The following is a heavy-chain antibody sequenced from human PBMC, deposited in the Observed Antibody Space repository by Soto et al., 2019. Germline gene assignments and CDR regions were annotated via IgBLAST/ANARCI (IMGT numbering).Heavy chain of an antibody. V-gene: IGHV1-24*01. CDR2: FDPEDGET. D-gene: IGHD5-12*01. J-gene: IGHJ5*02. CDR1: GCTFSSYT. Sequence: SVKVSCKASGCTFSSYTISWVRQAPGQGLEWMGGFDPEDGETIYAQKFQGRVTMTEDTSTDTAYMELSSLRSEDTAVYYCATGLRLLWCFDPWGRGTLVTVPS. CDR3: ATGLRLLWCFDP.